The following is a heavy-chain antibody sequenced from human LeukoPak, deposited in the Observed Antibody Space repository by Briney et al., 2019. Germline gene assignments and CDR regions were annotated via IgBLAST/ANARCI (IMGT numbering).Heavy chain of an antibody. J-gene: IGHJ5*02. CDR2: IIPIFGTA. CDR1: GGTFSSYA. D-gene: IGHD3-22*01. CDR3: ARERYYYDSSGYYSRPGHNWFDP. V-gene: IGHV1-69*01. Sequence: SVKVSCKASGGTFSSYAISWVRRAPGQGLEWMGGIIPIFGTANYAQKFQGRVTITADESTSTAYMELSSLRSEDTAVYYCARERYYYDSSGYYSRPGHNWFDPWGQGTLVTVSS.